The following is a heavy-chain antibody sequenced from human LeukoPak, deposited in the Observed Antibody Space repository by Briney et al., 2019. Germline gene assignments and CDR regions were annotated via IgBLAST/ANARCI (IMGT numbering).Heavy chain of an antibody. D-gene: IGHD1-1*01. Sequence: ASVKVSCKACGYTFTSYYMHWVRQAPGQGLEWMGIIDPSGGSTIYAQKFQGRVTMTRDMSTSTVYMQLSSRRSEDTAVYYCARAFVGTGTRLDYWGQGTLVTVSS. V-gene: IGHV1-46*01. CDR1: GYTFTSYY. J-gene: IGHJ4*02. CDR3: ARAFVGTGTRLDY. CDR2: IDPSGGST.